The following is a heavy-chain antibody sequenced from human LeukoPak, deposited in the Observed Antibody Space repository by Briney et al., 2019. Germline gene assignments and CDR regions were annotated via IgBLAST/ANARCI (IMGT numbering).Heavy chain of an antibody. V-gene: IGHV1-2*02. J-gene: IGHJ3*01. CDR3: ARAALYSSTSYSLRDDAFDF. CDR1: GYTFTDSF. D-gene: IGHD6-13*01. CDR2: INLKSGGT. Sequence: GASVKVSCKASGYTFTDSFMHWVRQAPGQGLEWMGWINLKSGGTNHAQKFQGRVTMTRDTSISTAYMELNSLTSDDTAVYFCARAALYSSTSYSLRDDAFDFWGQGTMVAVSS.